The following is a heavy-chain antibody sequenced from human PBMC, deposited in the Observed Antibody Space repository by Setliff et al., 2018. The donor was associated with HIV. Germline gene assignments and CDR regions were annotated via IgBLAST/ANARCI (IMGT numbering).Heavy chain of an antibody. V-gene: IGHV4-61*09. CDR1: GGSISSGSYY. D-gene: IGHD3-10*01. CDR3: ARGRLYGVVDY. Sequence: SETLSLTCTVSGGSISSGSYYWSWIRQPAGKGLEWIGHIYTSGSTNYNPSLKSRVTRSVDTSKNQFSLKLSSVTAADTAVYYCARGRLYGVVDYWGQGTLVTVSS. CDR2: IYTSGST. J-gene: IGHJ4*02.